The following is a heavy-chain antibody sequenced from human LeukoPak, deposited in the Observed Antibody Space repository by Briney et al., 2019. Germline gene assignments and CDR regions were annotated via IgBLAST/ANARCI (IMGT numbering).Heavy chain of an antibody. V-gene: IGHV4-59*01. CDR2: IYYSGST. J-gene: IGHJ4*02. CDR3: ARATAPHYDFWSGYSLYYFDY. Sequence: PSETLSLTCTVSGGSLSSYYWSWLRQPPGKGLEWIGYIYYSGSTNYNPSLKSRVTLSVDTSKNQFSLKLSSVTAADTAVYYCARATAPHYDFWSGYSLYYFDYWGQGTLVTVSS. D-gene: IGHD3-3*01. CDR1: GGSLSSYY.